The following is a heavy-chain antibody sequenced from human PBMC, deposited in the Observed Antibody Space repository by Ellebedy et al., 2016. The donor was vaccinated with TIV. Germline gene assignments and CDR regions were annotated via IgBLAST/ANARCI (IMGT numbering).Heavy chain of an antibody. CDR2: LYYSGSI. J-gene: IGHJ4*02. V-gene: IGHV4-59*01. CDR3: ATDWGRAAVL. Sequence: SETLSLXCTVSGGFTNSYYWTWIRQPPGTGLEWIGYLYYSGSINSNHSLQSRVAISMDRSKNQFSLNLRSVTAADTAVYYCATDWGRAAVLWGQGTLVTVSS. CDR1: GGFTNSYY. D-gene: IGHD3-16*01.